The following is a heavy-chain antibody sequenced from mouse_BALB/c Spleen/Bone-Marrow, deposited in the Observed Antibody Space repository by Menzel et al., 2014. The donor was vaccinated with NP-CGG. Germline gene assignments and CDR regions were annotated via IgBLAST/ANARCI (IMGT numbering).Heavy chain of an antibody. J-gene: IGHJ3*01. D-gene: IGHD4-1*01. Sequence: VQLVESRAELAKPGASVKMSCKASGYTFTNYWMHWVKQRPGQGLDWIGYIDPNTYYTRYNQKFKDKATLTAGKSSSTAYLQLSSLTSEDSAVYYCARYWDAYWGQGTLVTVSA. V-gene: IGHV1-7*01. CDR3: ARYWDAY. CDR1: GYTFTNYW. CDR2: IDPNTYYT.